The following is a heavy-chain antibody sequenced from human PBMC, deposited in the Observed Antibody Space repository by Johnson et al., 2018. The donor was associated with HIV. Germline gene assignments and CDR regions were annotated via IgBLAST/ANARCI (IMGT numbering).Heavy chain of an antibody. J-gene: IGHJ3*02. V-gene: IGHV3-23*04. CDR1: KLTFSNYA. D-gene: IGHD5-24*01. CDR3: ARGSQEMVTIWNAFDI. Sequence: VQLVESGGGVVQPGRSLRLSCAASKLTFSNYAMTWVRQAPGKGLEWVSSISGSDGATYYAVSVKGRFTVSRDNSKNTLYLQMNSLRGEDTAVYYCARGSQEMVTIWNAFDIWGQGTMVTVSS. CDR2: ISGSDGAT.